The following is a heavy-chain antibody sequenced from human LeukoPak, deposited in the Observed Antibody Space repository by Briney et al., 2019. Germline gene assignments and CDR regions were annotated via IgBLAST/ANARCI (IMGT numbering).Heavy chain of an antibody. Sequence: GGSLRLSCATSGFTFSTYDINWVRQAPGKGLEWVSAIRGSDATTYYADSEKGRFTISRDSSKNTVFLQMNNLRADDTAVYVCAKEKWLRFDSWGQGTLVTVSS. V-gene: IGHV3-23*01. CDR1: GFTFSTYD. D-gene: IGHD5-12*01. CDR2: IRGSDATT. J-gene: IGHJ4*02. CDR3: AKEKWLRFDS.